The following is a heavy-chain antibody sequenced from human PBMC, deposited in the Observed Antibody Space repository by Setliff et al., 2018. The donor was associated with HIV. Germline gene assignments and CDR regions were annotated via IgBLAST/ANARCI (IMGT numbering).Heavy chain of an antibody. V-gene: IGHV1-3*01. CDR3: ARDGPPFTVTMLDS. Sequence: GASVKVSCKASGYTFTDYAIHWLRQAPGQRPECMGWVDPARGQPTYSKNFQGRVTFSADRATNTVYLELTNLKSQDAAVYFCARDGPPFTVTMLDSWGQGTLVSVSS. J-gene: IGHJ4*02. CDR2: VDPARGQP. D-gene: IGHD4-17*01. CDR1: GYTFTDYA.